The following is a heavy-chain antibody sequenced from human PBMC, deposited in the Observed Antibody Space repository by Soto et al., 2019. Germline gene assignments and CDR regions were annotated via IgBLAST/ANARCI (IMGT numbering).Heavy chain of an antibody. CDR3: AKMGDGGIVATADFPLDY. Sequence: GGSLRLSCAASGFTFSSYAMSWVRQAPGKGLEWVSAISGSGGSTYYADSVKGRFTISRDNSKNTLYLQMNSLRAEDTAVYYCAKMGDGGIVATADFPLDYWGQGTLVTVSS. J-gene: IGHJ4*02. D-gene: IGHD5-12*01. CDR1: GFTFSSYA. V-gene: IGHV3-23*01. CDR2: ISGSGGST.